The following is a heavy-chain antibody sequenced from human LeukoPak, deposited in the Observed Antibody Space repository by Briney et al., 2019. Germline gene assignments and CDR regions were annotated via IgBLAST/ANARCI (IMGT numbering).Heavy chain of an antibody. Sequence: GGSLRLSCAASGFTVSSNYMSWVRQTPGKGLEWVSVIYSGGSTYYTDSVKGRFTISRDNSKNTLYLQMNSLRAEDTAVYYCAREAPSEAGIAAAGDYWGQGTLVTVSS. V-gene: IGHV3-66*01. J-gene: IGHJ4*02. CDR2: IYSGGST. CDR3: AREAPSEAGIAAAGDY. CDR1: GFTVSSNY. D-gene: IGHD6-13*01.